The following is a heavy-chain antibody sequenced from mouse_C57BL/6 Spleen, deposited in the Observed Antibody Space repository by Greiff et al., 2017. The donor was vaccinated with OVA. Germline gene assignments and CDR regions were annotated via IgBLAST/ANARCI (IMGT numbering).Heavy chain of an antibody. D-gene: IGHD4-1*01. V-gene: IGHV1-55*01. CDR1: GYTFTSYW. Sequence: QVQLQQPGAELVKPGASVKMSFKASGYTFTSYWITWVKQRPGQGLEWIGDIYPGSGSTNYNEKFKSKATLTVDTSSSTAYMQLSSLTSEDSAVYYCARNWDRYFDVWGTGTTVTVSS. CDR2: IYPGSGST. J-gene: IGHJ1*03. CDR3: ARNWDRYFDV.